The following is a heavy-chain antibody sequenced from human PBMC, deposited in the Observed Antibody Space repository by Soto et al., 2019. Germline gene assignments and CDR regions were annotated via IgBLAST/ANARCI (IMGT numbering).Heavy chain of an antibody. Sequence: EAQLLESGGGLVQPGGSLRLSCAASGLTFSGYAMSWVRQAPGKGLEWVAAINSIGGSTYHADSVKGRFTISRDNSKNTLYLQLYSLTAGDTAVYYCAKSTFVGPLGSVDIWCQGTKVTVSS. V-gene: IGHV3-23*01. CDR2: INSIGGST. D-gene: IGHD6-19*01. CDR1: GLTFSGYA. CDR3: AKSTFVGPLGSVDI. J-gene: IGHJ3*02.